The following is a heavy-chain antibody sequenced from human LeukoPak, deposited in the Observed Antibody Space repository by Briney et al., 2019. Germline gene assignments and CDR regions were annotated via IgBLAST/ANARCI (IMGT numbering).Heavy chain of an antibody. CDR1: GGSFSGYY. Sequence: SETLSLTCAVYGGSFSGYYWSWIRQPPGKGLEWIGEINHSGSTNYNPSLKSRVTISVDTSKNQFSLKLSSVTAADTAVYYCARGRFDFWSGPFAGDWGQGTLDTVSS. V-gene: IGHV4-34*01. CDR3: ARGRFDFWSGPFAGD. D-gene: IGHD3-3*01. J-gene: IGHJ4*02. CDR2: INHSGST.